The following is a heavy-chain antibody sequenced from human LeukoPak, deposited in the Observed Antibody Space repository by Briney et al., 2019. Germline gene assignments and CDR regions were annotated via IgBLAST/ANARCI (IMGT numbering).Heavy chain of an antibody. Sequence: GGSLRLSCAASGFTFSSYAMSWVRQAPGKGLEWVSAISGSGGSTYYADSVKGRFTISRDNSKNTLYLQMNSLRAEDTAVYYCANGSPDSSGYYGNYYYYGMDVWGQGTTVTVS. J-gene: IGHJ6*02. CDR3: ANGSPDSSGYYGNYYYYGMDV. V-gene: IGHV3-23*01. D-gene: IGHD3-22*01. CDR2: ISGSGGST. CDR1: GFTFSSYA.